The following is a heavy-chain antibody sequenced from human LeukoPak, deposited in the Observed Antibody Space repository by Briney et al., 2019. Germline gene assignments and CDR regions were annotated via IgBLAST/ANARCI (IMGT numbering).Heavy chain of an antibody. CDR3: ARGLLTYDFWSGYSPYYYVDV. D-gene: IGHD3-3*01. CDR1: GGSFSGYY. CDR2: INHSGST. J-gene: IGHJ6*03. Sequence: SETLSLTCAVYGGSFSGYYWSWIRQPPGKGLEWIGEINHSGSTNYNPSLKSRVTISVDTSKNQFSLKLSSVTAADTAVYYCARGLLTYDFWSGYSPYYYVDVWGKGTTVTVSS. V-gene: IGHV4-34*01.